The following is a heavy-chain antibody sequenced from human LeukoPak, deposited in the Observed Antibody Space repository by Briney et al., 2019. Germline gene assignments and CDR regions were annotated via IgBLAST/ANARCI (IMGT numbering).Heavy chain of an antibody. CDR1: QFTFSHYG. CDR2: IWSDASNK. D-gene: IGHD4-11*01. Sequence: GGSLRLSCAASQFTFSHYGMHWLRQAPGRGLQWVAVIWSDASNKYYSDSVKGRFTISRDNSKKTLYLEMNNLRAEDTAVYYCAKDAERGFDYSNSLNYWGQGTLVTVSS. CDR3: AKDAERGFDYSNSLNY. V-gene: IGHV3-33*06. J-gene: IGHJ4*02.